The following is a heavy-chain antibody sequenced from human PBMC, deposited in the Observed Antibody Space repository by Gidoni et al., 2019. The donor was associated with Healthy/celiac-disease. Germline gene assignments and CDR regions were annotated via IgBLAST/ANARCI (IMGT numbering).Heavy chain of an antibody. D-gene: IGHD1-26*01. CDR3: AREGTNGGSYSRNYYFDY. V-gene: IGHV1-3*05. CDR2: INAGNGNT. J-gene: IGHJ4*02. CDR1: GYTFTNYA. Sequence: QVQLVQSGAAEEKAGASVEGSCQASGYTFTNYAMHWVRQAPGQRLEWMGWINAGNGNTKYSQKFQGRVTITRDTSASTAYMELSSLRSEDTAVYYCAREGTNGGSYSRNYYFDYWGQGTLVTVSS.